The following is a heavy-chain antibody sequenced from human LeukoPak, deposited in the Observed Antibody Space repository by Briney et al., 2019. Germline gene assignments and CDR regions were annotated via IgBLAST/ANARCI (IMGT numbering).Heavy chain of an antibody. CDR3: AKDWTAGYGYFSRTDY. V-gene: IGHV3-30*02. J-gene: IGHJ4*02. Sequence: PGGSLRLSCAASGFTFSSYGMHWVRQAPGKGLEWVAFIRYDGSNKYYADSVKGRFTISRDNSKNTLYLQMNSLRAEDTAVYHCAKDWTAGYGYFSRTDYWGQGTLVTVSS. CDR2: IRYDGSNK. CDR1: GFTFSSYG. D-gene: IGHD5-18*01.